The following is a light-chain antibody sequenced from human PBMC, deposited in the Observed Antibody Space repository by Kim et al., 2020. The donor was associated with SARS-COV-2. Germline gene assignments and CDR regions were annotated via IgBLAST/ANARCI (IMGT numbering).Light chain of an antibody. V-gene: IGLV1-47*01. Sequence: QSVLTQPPSASGTPGQRVTISCSGSSSNIGSNYVYWYQQLPGTAPKLLIYRNNQRPSGVPDRFSGSKSGTSASLAISGLRSEDEADYYCEAWDDSPWVFGGGTQLTVL. J-gene: IGLJ3*02. CDR2: RNN. CDR1: SSNIGSNY. CDR3: EAWDDSPWV.